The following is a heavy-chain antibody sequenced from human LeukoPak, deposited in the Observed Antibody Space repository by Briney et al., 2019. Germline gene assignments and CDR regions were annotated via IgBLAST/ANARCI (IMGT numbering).Heavy chain of an antibody. CDR3: ARGSYYAFDI. CDR2: TCYRSRWYN. J-gene: IGHJ3*02. V-gene: IGHV6-1*01. CDR1: GDSVSSNSAA. Sequence: SQTLSLTCAISGDSVSSNSAAWNWIRQSPSRGLEWLGRTCYRSRWYNEYAGSVKSRITVNPDTSKNQFSLQLNSVTPEDTAVYYCARGSYYAFDIWDQGTMVTVSS. D-gene: IGHD2-21*01.